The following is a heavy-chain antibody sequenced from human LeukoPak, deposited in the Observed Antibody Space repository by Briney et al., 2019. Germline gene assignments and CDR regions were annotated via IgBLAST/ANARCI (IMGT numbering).Heavy chain of an antibody. CDR1: GFTFSSYA. D-gene: IGHD7-27*01. Sequence: GGSLRLSCAASGFTFSSYAMSWVRQAPGKGLEWVSAISGSGGSTYYADSVKGRFTISRDNSKNTLYLQMNSLRAEDTAVYYCARATNWEYGYYFDSWGQGTLVTVSS. J-gene: IGHJ4*02. CDR2: ISGSGGST. V-gene: IGHV3-23*01. CDR3: ARATNWEYGYYFDS.